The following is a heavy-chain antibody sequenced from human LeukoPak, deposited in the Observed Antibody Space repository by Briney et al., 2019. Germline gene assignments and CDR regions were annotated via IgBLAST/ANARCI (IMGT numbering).Heavy chain of an antibody. V-gene: IGHV4-39*01. D-gene: IGHD2-21*02. CDR2: IYYSGST. CDR3: ATLTREDAFDI. CDR1: GGSISSSSYY. J-gene: IGHJ3*02. Sequence: PSETLSLTCTVSGGSISSSSYYWGWIRQPPGKGLEWIGSIYYSGSTYYNPSLKSRVTISVDTSKNLFSLKLSSVTAADTAVYYCATLTREDAFDIWGQGTMVSVSS.